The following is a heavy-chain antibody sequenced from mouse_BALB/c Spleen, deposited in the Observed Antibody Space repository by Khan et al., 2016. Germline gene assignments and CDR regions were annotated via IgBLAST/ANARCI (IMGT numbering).Heavy chain of an antibody. J-gene: IGHJ3*01. Sequence: QVQLQQSGTELVRPGTSVKVSCKASGYAFTNCLIEWVKQRPGQGLEWIGVINPGSGGTNYNERFKGKATLTADNSSSTAYMQISSLTSDDSAVXFCASQYGSSYVGFAYWGQGTLVTVSA. CDR3: ASQYGSSYVGFAY. D-gene: IGHD1-1*01. CDR2: INPGSGGT. CDR1: GYAFTNCL. V-gene: IGHV1-54*01.